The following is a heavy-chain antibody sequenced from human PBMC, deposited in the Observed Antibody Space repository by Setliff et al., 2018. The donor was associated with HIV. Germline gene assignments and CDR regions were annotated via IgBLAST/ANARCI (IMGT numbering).Heavy chain of an antibody. D-gene: IGHD3-10*01. V-gene: IGHV1-46*01. J-gene: IGHJ4*01. CDR2: MCPSDGSI. CDR1: VYTFTGNY. CDR3: ARDGWDYYGSGTYPPLYYFDS. Sequence: ASVKVSCKASVYTFTGNYMHWVRQATGQGLEWMGRMCPSDGSISYAEKFQGRVTMTRDTSTSTAYMELSSLRSEDTAVYYCARDGWDYYGSGTYPPLYYFDSWGQGTLVTVS.